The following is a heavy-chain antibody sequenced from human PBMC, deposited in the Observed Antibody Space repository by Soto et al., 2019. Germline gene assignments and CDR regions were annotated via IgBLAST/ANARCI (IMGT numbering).Heavy chain of an antibody. CDR1: GFTFSSYA. D-gene: IGHD5-18*01. J-gene: IGHJ4*02. V-gene: IGHV3-23*01. CDR3: AKGAGYSYGYYFDY. CDR2: TSGSGGST. Sequence: GGSLRLSCAASGFTFSSYAMSWVRQAPGKGLEWVSGTSGSGGSTYYADSVKGRFTISRDNSKNTLYLRMNSLRAEDTAVYYCAKGAGYSYGYYFDYWGQGTLVTVSS.